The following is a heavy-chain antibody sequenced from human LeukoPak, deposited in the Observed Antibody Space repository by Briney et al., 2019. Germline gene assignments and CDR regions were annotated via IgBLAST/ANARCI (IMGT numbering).Heavy chain of an antibody. Sequence: GGSLRLSCAASGFTFSNYWMNWVRQAPGKGLEWAGFIRSKAYGGTTEYAASVKGRFTISRDDSKSIAYLQMNSLKTEDTAVYYCTTSVVVVAATDDYWGQGTLVTVSS. CDR3: TTSVVVVAATDDY. CDR2: IRSKAYGGTT. CDR1: GFTFSNYW. J-gene: IGHJ4*02. V-gene: IGHV3-49*04. D-gene: IGHD2-15*01.